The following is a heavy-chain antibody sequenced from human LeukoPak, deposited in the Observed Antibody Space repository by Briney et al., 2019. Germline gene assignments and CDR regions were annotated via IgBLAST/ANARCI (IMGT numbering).Heavy chain of an antibody. J-gene: IGHJ5*02. D-gene: IGHD2-2*01. V-gene: IGHV1-46*01. CDR1: GYPFTNFH. CDR3: ARTGGTYQLGFDP. Sequence: ASVKVSCKTSGYPFTNFHIHWVRQAPGQGLEWMGMFTPNGGSANYAQKFQDRATMTRDMSTTTVSLELSSLTFGDTAVYYCARTGGTYQLGFDPWGQGTLVTV. CDR2: FTPNGGSA.